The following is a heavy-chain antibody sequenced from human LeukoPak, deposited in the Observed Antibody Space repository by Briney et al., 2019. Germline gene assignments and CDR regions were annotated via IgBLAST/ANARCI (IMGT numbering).Heavy chain of an antibody. V-gene: IGHV4-34*01. CDR3: ARGALGTAMPRFDY. Sequence: PSETLSLTCAVCGGSLSGYYWSWIRQPPGKGLEWIGEINHSGSTNYNPSLKSRVTISADTSKNQISLKLSSVTAADTAVYYCARGALGTAMPRFDYWGQGTLVTVSS. D-gene: IGHD5-18*01. CDR2: INHSGST. J-gene: IGHJ4*02. CDR1: GGSLSGYY.